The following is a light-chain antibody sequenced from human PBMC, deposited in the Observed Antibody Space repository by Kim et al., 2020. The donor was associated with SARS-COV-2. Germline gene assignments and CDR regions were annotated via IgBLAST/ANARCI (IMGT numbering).Light chain of an antibody. CDR1: SGHSSYA. CDR3: QTWGSGMGV. CDR2: LDSDGSH. V-gene: IGLV4-69*01. J-gene: IGLJ3*02. Sequence: QSVLTQSPSASASLGASVKLTCTLSSGHSSYAIAWHQQQPEKGPRYLMKLDSDGSHSKGDGIPNRFSGSSSGAERYLSISSLQSDDEADYYCQTWGSGMGVFGGGTQLTVL.